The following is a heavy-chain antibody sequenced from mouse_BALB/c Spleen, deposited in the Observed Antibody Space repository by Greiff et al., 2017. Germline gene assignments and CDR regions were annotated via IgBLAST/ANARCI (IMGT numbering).Heavy chain of an antibody. CDR1: GFTFSSYA. CDR2: ISSGGSYT. J-gene: IGHJ1*01. CDR3: ARKKYYGSSYGYFDV. Sequence: EVNVVESGGGLVKPGGSLKLSCAASGFTFSSYAMSWVRQSPEKRLEWVAEISSGGSYTSYPDPVTGRFTISRDNAKNTLYLEMSSLRSEDTAMYYCARKKYYGSSYGYFDVWGAGTTVTVSS. D-gene: IGHD1-1*01. V-gene: IGHV5-9-4*01.